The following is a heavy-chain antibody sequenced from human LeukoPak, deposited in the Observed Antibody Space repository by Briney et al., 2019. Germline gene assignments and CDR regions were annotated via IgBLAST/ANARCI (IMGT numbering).Heavy chain of an antibody. V-gene: IGHV1-2*02. CDR1: GYTFTGYY. CDR2: INPNSGGT. Sequence: ASVKVSCKASGYTFTGYYMHWVRQAPGQGLEWMGWINPNSGGTNYAQKFQGRVTMTRGTSISTAYMELSRLRSDDTAVYYCARSVYSSGWYGYWGQGTLVTVSS. CDR3: ARSVYSSGWYGY. J-gene: IGHJ4*02. D-gene: IGHD6-19*01.